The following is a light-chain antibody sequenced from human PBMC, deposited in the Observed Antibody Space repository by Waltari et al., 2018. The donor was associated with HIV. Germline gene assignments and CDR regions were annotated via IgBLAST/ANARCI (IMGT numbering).Light chain of an antibody. CDR3: QQSYITWT. J-gene: IGKJ1*01. V-gene: IGKV1-39*01. CDR1: QSISSY. CDR2: AAS. Sequence: DIQMTQSPSSLSASVGDRVTITCRASQSISSYLNWYQQKPGKAPKLLIYAASSLQSGVPSRFSGSGSGTDFTLTISSLQPEDFATYYCQQSYITWTFGQGTKVEIK.